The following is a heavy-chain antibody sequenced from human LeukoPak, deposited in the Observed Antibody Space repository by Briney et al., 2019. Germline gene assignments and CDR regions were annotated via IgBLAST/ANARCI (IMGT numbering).Heavy chain of an antibody. CDR2: IIPIFGTA. D-gene: IGHD5-24*01. CDR1: GGTFSSYT. J-gene: IGHJ4*02. CDR3: ANSDGYNPYYFDY. V-gene: IGHV1-69*05. Sequence: PVKVSCKASGGTFSSYTISWVRQAPGQGLEWMGRIIPIFGTANYAQKFQGRVTITTDESTRTASMELSSLRSEDTAVYYCANSDGYNPYYFDYWGQGTLVTVSS.